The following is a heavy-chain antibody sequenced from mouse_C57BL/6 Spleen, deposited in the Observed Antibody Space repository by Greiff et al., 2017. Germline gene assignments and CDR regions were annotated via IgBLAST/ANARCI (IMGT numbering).Heavy chain of an antibody. CDR3: ACYGSSFLLGY. J-gene: IGHJ2*01. CDR2: IYPGSGST. CDR1: GYTFTSYW. D-gene: IGHD1-1*01. Sequence: QVQLQQPGAELVKPGASVKMSCKASGYTFTSYWITWVKQRPGQGLEWLGDIYPGSGSTNYNEKFKSKATLTVDTSSSTAYMQLSSLTSEDSAVYYCACYGSSFLLGYWGQGTTLTVSS. V-gene: IGHV1-55*01.